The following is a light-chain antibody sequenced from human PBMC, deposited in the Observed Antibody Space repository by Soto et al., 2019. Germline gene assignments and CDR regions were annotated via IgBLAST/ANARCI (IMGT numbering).Light chain of an antibody. CDR3: QQYDNFPLT. V-gene: IGKV1-39*01. CDR2: SAS. Sequence: DIQMTQSPSSLSTSVGDRVTITCRSSQSISTYLNWYQQKPGKAPKLLIYSASSSQSGVPSRFSGSGSGTDFTLTISSLRPEDFATYYCQQYDNFPLTFGGGTKVDIK. J-gene: IGKJ4*01. CDR1: QSISTY.